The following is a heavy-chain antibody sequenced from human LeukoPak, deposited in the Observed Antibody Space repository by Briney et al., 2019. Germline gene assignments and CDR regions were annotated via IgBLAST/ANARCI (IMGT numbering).Heavy chain of an antibody. CDR1: GFSSRSYS. D-gene: IGHD5-12*01. J-gene: IGHJ4*02. V-gene: IGHV3-21*05. CDR2: ISSISNHI. CDR3: ARGPSGYHNT. Sequence: GGSLRLSCAASGFSSRSYSMNWVRQAPGKGLEWVSFISSISNHIYYADSVKGRFTISRDNSKNTLYLQMNSLRAENTAVYYCARGPSGYHNTGGQGTLVTVSS.